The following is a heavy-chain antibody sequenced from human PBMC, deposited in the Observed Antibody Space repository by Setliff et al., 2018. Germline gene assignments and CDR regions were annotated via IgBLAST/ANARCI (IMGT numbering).Heavy chain of an antibody. J-gene: IGHJ6*04. CDR1: GASISSDGYY. D-gene: IGHD4-17*01. Sequence: SETLSLTCIVSGASISSDGYYWSWIRQHPGKGLEWIGYIYYSGSTYYNPSLKSRVTMSVDTSKNQFSLNLSSVTAADTAVYYCARTGTYRYFDYGDYSLYVWGKGTTVTVSS. CDR3: ARTGTYRYFDYGDYSLYV. CDR2: IYYSGST. V-gene: IGHV4-31*03.